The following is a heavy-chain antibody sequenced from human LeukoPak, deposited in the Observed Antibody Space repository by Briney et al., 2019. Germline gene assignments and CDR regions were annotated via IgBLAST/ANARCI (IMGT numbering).Heavy chain of an antibody. CDR3: ARGSGYCSGGSCYLKPNNWFDP. D-gene: IGHD2-15*01. CDR2: INPNSGGT. J-gene: IGHJ5*02. Sequence: ASVKVSCKASGYTFTGYYMRWVRQAPGQGLEWMGWINPNSGGTNYAQKFQGRVTMTRDTSISTAYMELSRLRSDDTAVYYCARGSGYCSGGSCYLKPNNWFDPWGQGTLVTVSS. CDR1: GYTFTGYY. V-gene: IGHV1-2*02.